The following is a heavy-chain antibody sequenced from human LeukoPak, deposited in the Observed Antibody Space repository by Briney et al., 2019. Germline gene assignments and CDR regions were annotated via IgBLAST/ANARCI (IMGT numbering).Heavy chain of an antibody. D-gene: IGHD2-15*01. CDR3: ARGPCGGGSCYDY. Sequence: GGSLRLSCAASGFTVSSNYMSWVRQAPGKGLEWVSVIYSGGSTYYADSVKGRFTISRDNSKNTLYLQMNSLRAEDTAVYYCARGPCGGGSCYDYWGQGTLVTVSS. CDR1: GFTVSSNY. V-gene: IGHV3-53*01. CDR2: IYSGGST. J-gene: IGHJ4*02.